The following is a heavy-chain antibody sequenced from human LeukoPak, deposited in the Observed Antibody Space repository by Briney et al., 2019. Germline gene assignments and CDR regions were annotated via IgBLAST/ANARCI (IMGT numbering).Heavy chain of an antibody. Sequence: SQTLPLTCTVSGGSISSGDYYWRWTRQPPGKGLEWIGYIYYSGSTYYNPSLKSRVTISVDTSKNQFSLKLSSVTAADTAVYYCARDRNYYDSSGYYFDYWGQGTLVTVSS. CDR3: ARDRNYYDSSGYYFDY. J-gene: IGHJ4*02. D-gene: IGHD3-22*01. V-gene: IGHV4-30-4*01. CDR2: IYYSGST. CDR1: GGSISSGDYY.